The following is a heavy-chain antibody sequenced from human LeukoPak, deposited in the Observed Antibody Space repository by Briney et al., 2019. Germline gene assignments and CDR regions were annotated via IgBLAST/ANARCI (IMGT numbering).Heavy chain of an antibody. V-gene: IGHV4-34*01. CDR3: ARGSSDFGGAFSFLVRNSYGYKGGYYSYMDV. Sequence: KPSETLSLTCGVNGGSFSGHSWNWIRQPPGKGLEWLGECNHSGGTNYNPSLKSRVTISVDTSKNQFSLKLSSVTAADTAVYYCARGSSDFGGAFSFLVRNSYGYKGGYYSYMDVWGKGTTVSVSS. CDR2: CNHSGGT. J-gene: IGHJ6*03. CDR1: GGSFSGHS. D-gene: IGHD3-16*01.